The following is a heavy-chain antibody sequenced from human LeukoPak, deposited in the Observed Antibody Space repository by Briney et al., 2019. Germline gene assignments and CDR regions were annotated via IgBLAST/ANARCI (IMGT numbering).Heavy chain of an antibody. J-gene: IGHJ5*02. CDR2: IYYSGST. D-gene: IGHD6-13*01. CDR1: GGSISSTSYY. V-gene: IGHV4-39*07. Sequence: SETLSLTCTVSGGSISSTSYYWGWIRQPPGKGLEWIGNIYYSGSTYYNPSLKSRVTISVDTSKNQFSLKLSSVTAADTAVYYCARDFSIAAAGAWFDPWGQGTLVTVSS. CDR3: ARDFSIAAAGAWFDP.